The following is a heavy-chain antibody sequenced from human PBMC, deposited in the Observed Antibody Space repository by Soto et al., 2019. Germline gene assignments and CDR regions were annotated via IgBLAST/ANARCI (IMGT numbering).Heavy chain of an antibody. V-gene: IGHV3-7*01. CDR3: ARESPTSGYCSGGSCSDAFDI. CDR2: IKQDGSEK. D-gene: IGHD2-15*01. J-gene: IGHJ3*02. CDR1: GFTFSSYW. Sequence: PGGSLRLSCAASGFTFSSYWMSWVRQAPGKGLEWVANIKQDGSEKYYVDSVKGRFTISRDNAKNSLYLQMNSLRAEDTAVYYCARESPTSGYCSGGSCSDAFDIWGQGTMVTVSS.